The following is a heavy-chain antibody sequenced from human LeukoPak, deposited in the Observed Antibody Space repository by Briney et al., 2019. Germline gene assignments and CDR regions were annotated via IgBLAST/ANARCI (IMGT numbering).Heavy chain of an antibody. Sequence: PSETLSLTCAVYGGSFSGYYWSWIRQPPGKGLEWIGEINHSGSTNYNPSLKSRVTISVDTSKNQFSLKLSSVTAADTAVYYCARGHTSYSSGWLDRWGQGTLVTVSS. J-gene: IGHJ5*02. D-gene: IGHD6-19*01. CDR3: ARGHTSYSSGWLDR. V-gene: IGHV4-34*01. CDR1: GGSFSGYY. CDR2: INHSGST.